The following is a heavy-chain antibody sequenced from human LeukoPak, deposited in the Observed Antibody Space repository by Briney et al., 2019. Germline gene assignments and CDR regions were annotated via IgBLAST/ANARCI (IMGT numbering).Heavy chain of an antibody. CDR2: IGMDSGNT. D-gene: IGHD1-1*01. V-gene: IGHV3-48*01. CDR1: GFPFIEYS. Sequence: GGSLRLSCTASGFPFIEYSMNWVRQAPGKGLEWISYIGMDSGNTMYADSVRGRFTISADKAKNSLYLHMNTLRVGDTAVYYCSRDHNYAFDDWGQGTLVSVAS. J-gene: IGHJ4*02. CDR3: SRDHNYAFDD.